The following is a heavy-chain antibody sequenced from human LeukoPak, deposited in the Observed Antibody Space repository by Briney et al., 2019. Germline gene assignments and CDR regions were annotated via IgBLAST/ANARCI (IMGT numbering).Heavy chain of an antibody. V-gene: IGHV4-34*01. CDR3: AKDQQLQPFHY. D-gene: IGHD2-2*01. CDR2: INHSGST. Sequence: PSETLSLTCAVYGGSFSGYYWSWIRQPPGKGLEWIGEINHSGSTNYNPSLKSRVTISVDTSKNQFSLKLSSVTAADTAVYYCAKDQQLQPFHYWGQGTLVTVSS. J-gene: IGHJ4*02. CDR1: GGSFSGYY.